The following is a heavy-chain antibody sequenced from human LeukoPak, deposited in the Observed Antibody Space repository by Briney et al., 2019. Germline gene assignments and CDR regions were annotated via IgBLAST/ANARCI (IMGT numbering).Heavy chain of an antibody. D-gene: IGHD2-15*01. CDR2: IYYSGST. Sequence: SETLSLTCTVSGGSISSYYWSWIRQPPGKGLEWIGYIYYSGSTNYNPSLKSRVTISVDTSKNQFSLKLSSVTAADTAVYYGARVVAATTFDPWGQGTLVTVSS. CDR1: GGSISSYY. V-gene: IGHV4-59*01. J-gene: IGHJ5*02. CDR3: ARVVAATTFDP.